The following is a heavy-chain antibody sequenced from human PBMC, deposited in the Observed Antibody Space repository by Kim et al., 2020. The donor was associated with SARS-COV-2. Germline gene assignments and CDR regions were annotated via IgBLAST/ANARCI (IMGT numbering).Heavy chain of an antibody. CDR3: ARDPDPYYDYYYYGMDV. J-gene: IGHJ6*02. V-gene: IGHV3-48*02. D-gene: IGHD3-22*01. Sequence: KGRFTISRDNAKNSLYLQMNSLRDEDTAVYYCARDPDPYYDYYYYGMDVWGQGTTVTVSS.